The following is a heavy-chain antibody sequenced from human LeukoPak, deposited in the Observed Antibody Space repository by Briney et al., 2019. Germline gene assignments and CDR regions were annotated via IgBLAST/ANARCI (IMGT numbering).Heavy chain of an antibody. D-gene: IGHD2-2*01. V-gene: IGHV4-59*01. CDR2: IYYSGST. CDR3: ARSPYCSSTSCYGLVDY. CDR1: GGSISSYY. J-gene: IGHJ4*02. Sequence: PSETLSLTCTVSGGSISSYYWSWIRQPPGKGLEWIGYIYYSGSTNYNPSLKSRVTISVDTSKNQFSLKLSSVTAADTAVYYCARSPYCSSTSCYGLVDYWGQGTLVPVSS.